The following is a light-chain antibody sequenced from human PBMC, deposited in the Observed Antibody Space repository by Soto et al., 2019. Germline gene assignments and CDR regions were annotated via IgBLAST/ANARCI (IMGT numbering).Light chain of an antibody. Sequence: IVCAQSPATLSSSPGKRATLSCRASQSVRAYLAWYQKKPGQAPRLLIYDASNRATGIPARLSGSGSGTDLTLTISSLENEDFAVYYCQQRSSSPLTFGGGTKVDIK. V-gene: IGKV3-11*01. CDR2: DAS. J-gene: IGKJ4*01. CDR1: QSVRAY. CDR3: QQRSSSPLT.